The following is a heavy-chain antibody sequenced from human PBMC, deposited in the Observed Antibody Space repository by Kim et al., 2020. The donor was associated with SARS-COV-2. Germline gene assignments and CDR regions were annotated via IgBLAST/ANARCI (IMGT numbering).Heavy chain of an antibody. Sequence: GGSLRLSCAASGFTFSSYGMHWVRQAPGKGLEWVAVISYDGSNKYYADSVKGRFTISRDNSKNTLYLQMNSLRAEDTAVYYCAKEVRYSSSWHYYYYGM. D-gene: IGHD6-13*01. CDR1: GFTFSSYG. V-gene: IGHV3-30*18. CDR2: ISYDGSNK. CDR3: AKEVRYSSSWHYYYYGM. J-gene: IGHJ6*01.